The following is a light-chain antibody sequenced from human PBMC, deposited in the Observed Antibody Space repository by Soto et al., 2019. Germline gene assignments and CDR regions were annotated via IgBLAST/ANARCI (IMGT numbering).Light chain of an antibody. CDR1: QTITNY. CDR2: AAS. CDR3: QQRSNWPPIT. V-gene: IGKV1-39*01. J-gene: IGKJ5*01. Sequence: DLQMTQSHSSLSATVGDRVTITCRASQTITNYLNWYQQKPGKAPKSLIYAASSLQSGVPSRFSGSGSGTDFTLTISSLEPEDFAVYYCQQRSNWPPITFGQGTRLEIK.